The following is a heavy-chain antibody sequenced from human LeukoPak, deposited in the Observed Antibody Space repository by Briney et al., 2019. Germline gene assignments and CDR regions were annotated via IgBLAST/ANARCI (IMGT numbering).Heavy chain of an antibody. J-gene: IGHJ4*02. CDR1: GFTFSSYS. CDR3: ARVEGLEYDSSGYYYTFDY. D-gene: IGHD3-22*01. Sequence: KPGGSLRLSCAASGFTFSSYSMNWVRRAPGKGLEWVSSISSSSSYIYYADSVKGRFTISRDNAKNSLYLQMNSLRAEDTAVYYCARVEGLEYDSSGYYYTFDYWGQGTLVTVSS. V-gene: IGHV3-21*01. CDR2: ISSSSSYI.